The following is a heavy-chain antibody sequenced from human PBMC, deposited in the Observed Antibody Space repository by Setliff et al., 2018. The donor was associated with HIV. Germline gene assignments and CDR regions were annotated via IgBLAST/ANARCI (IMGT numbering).Heavy chain of an antibody. CDR1: GFTFSSHS. V-gene: IGHV3-21*01. CDR2: IGTGGSYT. CDR3: AHGISGI. Sequence: PGGSLRLSCAASGFTFSSHSMSWVRQAPGKGLEWVSFIGTGGSYTSYAESMKGRLTISRDNARNSLYLQMNSLRVEDTAVYYCAHGISGIWGQGTLVTVSS. J-gene: IGHJ4*02. D-gene: IGHD1-20*01.